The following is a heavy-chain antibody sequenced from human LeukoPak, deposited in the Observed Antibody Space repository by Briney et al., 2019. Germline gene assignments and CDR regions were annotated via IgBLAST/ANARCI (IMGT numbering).Heavy chain of an antibody. J-gene: IGHJ4*02. CDR3: AKDAGYSSGWSNYFDY. V-gene: IGHV3-23*01. Sequence: GSLRLSCAASGFTFSSYAMSWVRQAPGKGLEWVSAISGSGGSTYYADSVKGRFTISRDNSKNTLYLQMNSLRAEDTAVYYCAKDAGYSSGWSNYFDYWGQGTLVTVSS. CDR2: ISGSGGST. D-gene: IGHD6-19*01. CDR1: GFTFSSYA.